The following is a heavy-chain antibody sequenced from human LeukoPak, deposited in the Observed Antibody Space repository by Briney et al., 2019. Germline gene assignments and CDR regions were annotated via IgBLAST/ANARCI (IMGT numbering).Heavy chain of an antibody. J-gene: IGHJ4*03. CDR2: ISSSSSYI. CDR1: GFTFTSYS. D-gene: IGHD6-6*01. CDR3: ARGRQLAGPAP. V-gene: IGHV3-21*01. Sequence: GGSPRLSCAASGFTFTSYSMNWVRQAPGKGLEWVSSISSSSSYIYYADSVKGRFTISRDNAKNSLYLQMNSLRAEDTAVYYCARGRQLAGPAPWGQGTLVTVSS.